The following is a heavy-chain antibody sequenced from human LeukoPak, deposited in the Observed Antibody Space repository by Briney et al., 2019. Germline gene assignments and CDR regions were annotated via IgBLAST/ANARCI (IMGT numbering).Heavy chain of an antibody. V-gene: IGHV3-21*01. CDR2: ISSSSSYI. CDR1: GFTFSSYR. D-gene: IGHD4-11*01. Sequence: TGGSLRLSCAASGFTFSSYRMNWVRQAPGKGLEWVSSISSSSSYIYYADSVKGRFTISRDNAKNSLYLQMNSLRAEDTAVYYCARDYGNPRHFDYWGQGTLVTVSS. CDR3: ARDYGNPRHFDY. J-gene: IGHJ4*02.